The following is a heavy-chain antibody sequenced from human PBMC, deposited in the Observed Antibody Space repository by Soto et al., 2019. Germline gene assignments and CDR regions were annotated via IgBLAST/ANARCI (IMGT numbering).Heavy chain of an antibody. J-gene: IGHJ4*02. V-gene: IGHV3-23*01. D-gene: IGHD5-12*01. CDR1: GFTFSSSA. CDR3: AKSRFGDVVTYFDY. Sequence: GGSLRLSCASSGFTFSSSAMSWVRQAPGKGLEWVSAISGSGGSTYYADSVKGRFTISRDNSKNTLYLQMNSLRAEDTAVYYCAKSRFGDVVTYFDYWGQGTLVTVSS. CDR2: ISGSGGST.